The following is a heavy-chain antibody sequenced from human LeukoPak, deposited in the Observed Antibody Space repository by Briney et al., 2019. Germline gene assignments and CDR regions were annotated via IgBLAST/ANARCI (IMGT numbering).Heavy chain of an antibody. CDR2: INPNGGGT. CDR1: GYTFTGYY. CDR3: ARTRSWNQFDY. Sequence: VASVKVSCKASGYTFTGYYMHWVRQAPGQGLEWIGWINPNGGGTNYAQKFQGRVAMTRDTSISTAYMELSRLRSDDTAVYYCARTRSWNQFDYWGQGTLVTVSS. V-gene: IGHV1-2*02. D-gene: IGHD6-13*01. J-gene: IGHJ4*02.